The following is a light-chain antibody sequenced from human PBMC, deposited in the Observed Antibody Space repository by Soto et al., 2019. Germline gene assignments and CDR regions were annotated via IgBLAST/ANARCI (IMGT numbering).Light chain of an antibody. V-gene: IGKV3-11*01. CDR2: DAS. CDR1: QSVSSY. CDR3: QQRSNWPPGLT. J-gene: IGKJ4*01. Sequence: EIVLTQSTSALSLSTGERATLSCRASQSVSSYLAWYQQKPGQAPRLLVYDASNRATGIPARFSGSGSGTDFTLNISSLEPEDFAVYYCQQRSNWPPGLTFGGGTKVDIK.